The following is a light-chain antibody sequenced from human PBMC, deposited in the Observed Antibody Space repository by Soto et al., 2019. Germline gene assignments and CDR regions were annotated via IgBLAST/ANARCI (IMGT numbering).Light chain of an antibody. V-gene: IGKV3-20*01. Sequence: EIVLTQSPGTLSLSPGERATLSCRASQSVTSSYFAWYQLKPGQAPRLLIYAASDRATGIPDRFIGSGSVTNFTLTITRLEPEDFAVYYCQHYGPSPGYTFGQGTKLEI. CDR2: AAS. CDR1: QSVTSSY. CDR3: QHYGPSPGYT. J-gene: IGKJ2*01.